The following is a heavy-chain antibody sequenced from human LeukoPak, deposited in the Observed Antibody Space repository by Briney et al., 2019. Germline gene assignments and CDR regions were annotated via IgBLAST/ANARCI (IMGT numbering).Heavy chain of an antibody. J-gene: IGHJ4*02. CDR1: GFSLTTSGVG. CDR2: IYWDDDE. V-gene: IGHV2-5*02. D-gene: IGHD4-11*01. Sequence: CGPTLVKPTQTLTLTCTFSGFSLTTSGVGVGWIRQPPGTALEWLALIYWDDDERYSPSLKSRLTITKDTSKNQVVLTITNMDPVDTATYYCAHITTVTCADYWGQGTLVTVSS. CDR3: AHITTVTCADY.